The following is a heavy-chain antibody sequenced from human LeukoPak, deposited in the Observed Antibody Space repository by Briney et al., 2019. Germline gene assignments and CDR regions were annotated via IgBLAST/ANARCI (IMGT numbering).Heavy chain of an antibody. D-gene: IGHD2-15*01. CDR1: GGSISSGGYS. V-gene: IGHV4-30-2*01. Sequence: SETLSLTCAVSGGSISSGGYSWSWIRQPPGTGLEWIGYIYHSGSTYYNPSLKSRVTISVDRSKNQFSLNLSSVTAADTAVYYCAREGYCSGGSCDNWFDPWGQGTLVTASS. CDR3: AREGYCSGGSCDNWFDP. CDR2: IYHSGST. J-gene: IGHJ5*02.